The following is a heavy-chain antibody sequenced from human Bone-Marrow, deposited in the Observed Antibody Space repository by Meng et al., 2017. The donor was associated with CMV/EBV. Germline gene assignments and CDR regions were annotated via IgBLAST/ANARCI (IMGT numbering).Heavy chain of an antibody. J-gene: IGHJ4*02. CDR1: GFTFSRHA. D-gene: IGHD2-2*02. Sequence: GESLKISCAASGFTFSRHAMSWVRQAPGKGLEWVSGISGRGDSTSDADSVKGRFTISRDNSKNTVYLQMNSLRAEDTAIYYCAKDPRGPTAIYLYDFDYWGQGTLVTVSS. CDR2: ISGRGDST. V-gene: IGHV3-23*01. CDR3: AKDPRGPTAIYLYDFDY.